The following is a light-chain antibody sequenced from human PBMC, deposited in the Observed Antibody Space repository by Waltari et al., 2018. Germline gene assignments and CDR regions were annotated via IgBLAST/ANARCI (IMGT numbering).Light chain of an antibody. Sequence: QSALTQPASMSASPGQSITISCTATNNDVGTYDLVSWYQQHPGIAPKLLIFQGTKRHSEVSGRFSGSKSADTASLTISGLQPEDEADYYCCSYAGTWRFGGGTKVTVL. CDR3: CSYAGTWR. J-gene: IGLJ3*02. CDR2: QGT. V-gene: IGLV2-23*01. CDR1: NNDVGTYDL.